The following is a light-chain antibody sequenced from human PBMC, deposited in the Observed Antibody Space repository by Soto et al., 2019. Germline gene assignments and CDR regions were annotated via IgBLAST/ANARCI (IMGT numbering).Light chain of an antibody. V-gene: IGKV1-33*01. CDR1: QDISNY. CDR2: EAS. CDR3: QQDDNLRT. Sequence: DIQMTQSPSSLSASVGDRVTITCQASQDISNYLNWYQQKPGKAPKLLIYEASNLETGVPSRFSGRGSGTDINCTISSLEVESIATYYCQQDDNLRTFGQRNKV. J-gene: IGKJ1*01.